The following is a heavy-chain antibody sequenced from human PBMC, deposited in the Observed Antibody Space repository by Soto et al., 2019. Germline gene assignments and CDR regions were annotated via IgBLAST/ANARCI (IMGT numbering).Heavy chain of an antibody. CDR2: ISYDGSNK. J-gene: IGHJ6*02. CDR3: AKDRGVKRTTVTRWVKYYYYGMDV. D-gene: IGHD4-17*01. Sequence: QVQLVESGGGVVQPGRSLRLSCAASGFTFSSYGMHWVRQAPGKGLEWVAVISYDGSNKYYADSVKGRFTISRDNSKNTLYLQMNSLRAEDTAVYYCAKDRGVKRTTVTRWVKYYYYGMDVWGQGTTVTVSS. CDR1: GFTFSSYG. V-gene: IGHV3-30*18.